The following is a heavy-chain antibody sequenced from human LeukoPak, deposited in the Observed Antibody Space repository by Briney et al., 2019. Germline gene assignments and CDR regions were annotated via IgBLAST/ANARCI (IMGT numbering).Heavy chain of an antibody. J-gene: IGHJ5*02. D-gene: IGHD2-2*01. V-gene: IGHV3-23*01. CDR2: ISGSGGST. Sequence: GGSLRLSCAASGFTFSSYAMSSVRQAPGKGLEWVSAISGSGGSTYYADSVKGRFTISRDNSKNTLYLQMNSLRAEDTAVFYCASSSGKCSRTSCRRWFDPWGQGTLVTVTS. CDR1: GFTFSSYA. CDR3: ASSSGKCSRTSCRRWFDP.